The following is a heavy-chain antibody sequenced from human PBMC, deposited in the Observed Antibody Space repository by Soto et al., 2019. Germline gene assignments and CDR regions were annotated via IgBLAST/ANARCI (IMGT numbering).Heavy chain of an antibody. CDR1: GFTFSNYG. Sequence: QVQLVESEGGVVQPGRSLRLSCTASGFTFSNYGMHWVRQAPGKGLEWVTVISYDGNVAYYADSVKGRFTSSRDNSKNTLYLQMNRLRTDDTAVYYWAKEGPITSWYFDYWGQGTRVTVS. CDR3: AKEGPITSWYFDY. V-gene: IGHV3-30*18. D-gene: IGHD2-2*01. J-gene: IGHJ4*02. CDR2: ISYDGNVA.